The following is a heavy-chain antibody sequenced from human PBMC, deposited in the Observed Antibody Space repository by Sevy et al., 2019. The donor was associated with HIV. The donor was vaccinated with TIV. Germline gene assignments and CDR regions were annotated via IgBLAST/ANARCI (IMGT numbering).Heavy chain of an antibody. CDR1: GYTLTELS. Sequence: ASVKVSCKVSGYTLTELSIHWVRQAPGKGLEWLVTFDPEDGKTIYAQNFQGRVTMTEDTLTDTTYMELSSLRSEDTAMYYCASTRDYYDSSGYYFDYWGQGTLVTVSS. V-gene: IGHV1-24*01. J-gene: IGHJ4*02. CDR2: FDPEDGKT. CDR3: ASTRDYYDSSGYYFDY. D-gene: IGHD3-22*01.